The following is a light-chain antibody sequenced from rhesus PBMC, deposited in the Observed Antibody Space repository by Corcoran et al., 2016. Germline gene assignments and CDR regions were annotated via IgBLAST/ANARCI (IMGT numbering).Light chain of an antibody. V-gene: IGKV1-25*01. CDR3: QHGYGTPLT. J-gene: IGKJ4*01. CDR1: QGLSNN. CDR2: KAA. Sequence: DIQMTQSPSSLSASVGDRVTLTCQASQGLSNNLAWYQQKPGKGPNLLIYKAATVQRGVPSRFSGSGSGTDFTLTISSLQPVDFATYYCQHGYGTPLTFGGGTKVDLK.